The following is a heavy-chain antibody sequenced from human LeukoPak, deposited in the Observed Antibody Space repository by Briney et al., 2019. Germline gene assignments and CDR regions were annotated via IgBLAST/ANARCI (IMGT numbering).Heavy chain of an antibody. CDR3: ARASGDSSSWYPRKEFDY. V-gene: IGHV3-48*03. CDR2: ISSSGSTI. Sequence: GGSLRLSCAASGFTFSSYEMNWVRQAPGKGLEWVSYISSSGSTIYYADSVKGRFTISRDNAKNSLYLQMNSLRAEDTAVYYCARASGDSSSWYPRKEFDYWGQGTLVTVSS. D-gene: IGHD6-13*01. J-gene: IGHJ4*02. CDR1: GFTFSSYE.